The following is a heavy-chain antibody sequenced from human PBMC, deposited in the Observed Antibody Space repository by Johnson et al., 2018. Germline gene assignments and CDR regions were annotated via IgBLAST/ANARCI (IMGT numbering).Heavy chain of an antibody. V-gene: IGHV3-15*01. CDR3: ARARSWGIQPYYYYCGMDV. J-gene: IGHJ6*02. CDR2: IKSKTDGGTT. Sequence: EVQLVESGGGLVQPGGSLRLSCAASGFTFSSYAMSWVRQAPGKGLEWVGRIKSKTDGGTTDYAAPVKGRFTISRDDSKNTLYLQMNSLRAEDTAGYYCARARSWGIQPYYYYCGMDVWGQGTTVTVSS. D-gene: IGHD5-18*01. CDR1: GFTFSSYA.